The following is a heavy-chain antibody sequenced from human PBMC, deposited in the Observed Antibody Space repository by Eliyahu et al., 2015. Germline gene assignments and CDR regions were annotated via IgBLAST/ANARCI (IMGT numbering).Heavy chain of an antibody. V-gene: IGHV1-46*01. D-gene: IGHD5-12*01. J-gene: IGHJ4*02. CDR2: INPSGGST. CDR3: ARVGVATDFDY. Sequence: QVQLVQYGAEVKKPGASVKVSCKAXGXTFTSYYMXWXXQAPGQGXEWMGIINPSGGSTSYAQKFQGRVTMTRDTSTSTVYMELSSLRSEDTAVYYCARVGVATDFDYWGQGTLVTVSS. CDR1: GXTFTSYY.